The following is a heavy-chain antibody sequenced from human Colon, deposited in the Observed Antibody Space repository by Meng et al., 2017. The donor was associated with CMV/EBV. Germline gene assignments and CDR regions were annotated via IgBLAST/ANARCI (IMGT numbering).Heavy chain of an antibody. J-gene: IGHJ6*02. V-gene: IGHV1-69*05. CDR3: ARAEIPDCSSTSCYTGRVGYYYYGMDV. CDR2: VIPSVGAE. Sequence: RQAPGQGLEWLGGVIPSVGAENIAQKFQGRVRVTRDESTRTVYMELSSLRSEDTAVYYCARAEIPDCSSTSCYTGRVGYYYYGMDVWGQGTTVTVSS. D-gene: IGHD2-2*02.